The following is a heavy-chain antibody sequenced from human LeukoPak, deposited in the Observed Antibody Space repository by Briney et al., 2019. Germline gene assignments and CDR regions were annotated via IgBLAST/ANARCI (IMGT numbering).Heavy chain of an antibody. CDR3: ARGPDSGYYYEDAFDI. D-gene: IGHD3-22*01. Sequence: GGSLRLSRAASGFSVNTNYMSWVRQAPGKGLEWVSVIYSGGSTYYADSVKGRFTTSRDNSKNTLYLQMNSLRAEDTAVYYCARGPDSGYYYEDAFDIWGQGTMVTVSS. CDR1: GFSVNTNY. CDR2: IYSGGST. J-gene: IGHJ3*02. V-gene: IGHV3-66*01.